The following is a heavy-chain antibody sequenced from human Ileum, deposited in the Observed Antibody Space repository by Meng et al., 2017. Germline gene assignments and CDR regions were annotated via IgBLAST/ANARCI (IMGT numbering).Heavy chain of an antibody. D-gene: IGHD7-27*01. Sequence: GPGLVKSLAPLSPPSTVLGVSPINMVCFVGWIRQSPGKGLEWLGSVQNSGSTAYNPSLKSRVTVSLDTSKNQFSLKLTSVTAADTAVYFCARDGRHWGESPFDPWGQGTLVTVSS. CDR1: GVSPINMVCF. V-gene: IGHV4-39*07. CDR2: VQNSGST. J-gene: IGHJ5*02. CDR3: ARDGRHWGESPFDP.